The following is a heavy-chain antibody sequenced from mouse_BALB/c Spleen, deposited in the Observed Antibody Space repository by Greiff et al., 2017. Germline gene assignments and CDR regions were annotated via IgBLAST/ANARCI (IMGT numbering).Heavy chain of an antibody. D-gene: IGHD2-12*01. J-gene: IGHJ2*01. CDR1: GYTFTSYW. V-gene: IGHV1-69*02. Sequence: QVQLQQPGAELVRPGASVKLSCKASGYTFTSYWINWVKQRPGQGLEWIGNIYPSDSYTNYNQKFKDKATLTVDKSSSTAYMQLSSPTSEDSAVYYCTRSHDGGYFDYWGQGTTLTVSS. CDR2: IYPSDSYT. CDR3: TRSHDGGYFDY.